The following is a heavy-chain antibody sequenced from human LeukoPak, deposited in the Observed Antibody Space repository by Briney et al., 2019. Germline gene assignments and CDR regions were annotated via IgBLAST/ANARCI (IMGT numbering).Heavy chain of an antibody. Sequence: SETLSLTCTVSGGSTSSYYWSWIRQPPGKGLEWIGYIYYSGSTNYNPSLKSRVTISVDTSKNQFSLKLSSVTAADTAVYYCARGDRLWFGELALDYWGQGTLVTVSS. CDR3: ARGDRLWFGELALDY. D-gene: IGHD3-10*01. V-gene: IGHV4-59*01. CDR1: GGSTSSYY. J-gene: IGHJ4*02. CDR2: IYYSGST.